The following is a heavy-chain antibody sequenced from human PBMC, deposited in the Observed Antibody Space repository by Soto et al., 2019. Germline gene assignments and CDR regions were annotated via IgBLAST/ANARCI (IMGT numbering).Heavy chain of an antibody. Sequence: GGSLRLSCAASGFTVSSNYMSWVRQAPGKGLEWVSVIYSGGSTYYADSVKGRFTISRDNSKNTLYLQMNSLRAEDTAVYYCASPGGLSGYHFDDSGQGTLVTVSS. CDR1: GFTVSSNY. CDR2: IYSGGST. V-gene: IGHV3-66*01. D-gene: IGHD3-22*01. J-gene: IGHJ4*02. CDR3: ASPGGLSGYHFDD.